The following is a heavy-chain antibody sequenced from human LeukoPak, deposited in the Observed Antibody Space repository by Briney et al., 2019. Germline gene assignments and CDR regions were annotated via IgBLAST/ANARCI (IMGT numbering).Heavy chain of an antibody. CDR1: GYTFTGYY. D-gene: IGHD1-26*01. Sequence: ASVKVSYKASGYTFTGYYMHWVRQAPGQGLEWMGWINPNSGGTNYAQKFQGRVTMTRDTSISTAYMELSRLRSDDTAVYYCARAEMWEYYFDYWGQGTLVTVSS. CDR2: INPNSGGT. J-gene: IGHJ4*02. V-gene: IGHV1-2*02. CDR3: ARAEMWEYYFDY.